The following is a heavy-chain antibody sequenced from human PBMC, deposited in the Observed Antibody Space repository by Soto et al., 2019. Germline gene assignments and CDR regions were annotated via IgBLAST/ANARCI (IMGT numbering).Heavy chain of an antibody. D-gene: IGHD3-16*02. Sequence: QVQLVESGGGVVQPGRSLRLSCAASGFTFSSYAMHWVRQAPGEGLEWVAIMSYDGNNQYYADSVKGRFTISRDNFKNTLYRQMNSLRAEDTAVYYCAKALGELSPESFDYWGQGILVTVSS. J-gene: IGHJ4*02. CDR3: AKALGELSPESFDY. CDR2: MSYDGNNQ. V-gene: IGHV3-30*18. CDR1: GFTFSSYA.